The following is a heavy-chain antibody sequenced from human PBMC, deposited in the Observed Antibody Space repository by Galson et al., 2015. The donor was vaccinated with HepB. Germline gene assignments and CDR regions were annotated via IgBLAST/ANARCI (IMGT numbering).Heavy chain of an antibody. D-gene: IGHD2-2*01. CDR1: GYTFTSYY. Sequence: VKVSCKASGYTFTSYYMHWVRQAPGQGLEWMGIINPSGGSTSYAQKFQGRVTMTRDTSTSAVYMELSSLRSEDTGVYYCASTIGRIVVVPAAKRSIGMDVWGQGTTVAVSS. J-gene: IGHJ6*02. CDR2: INPSGGST. V-gene: IGHV1-46*01. CDR3: ASTIGRIVVVPAAKRSIGMDV.